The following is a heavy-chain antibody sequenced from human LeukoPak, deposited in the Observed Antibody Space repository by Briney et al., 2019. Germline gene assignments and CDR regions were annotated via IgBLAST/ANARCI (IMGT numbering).Heavy chain of an antibody. CDR2: IIPIFGTA. V-gene: IGHV1-69*05. CDR3: ARGPFSVVVVAATHWFDP. Sequence: GASVKVSCKASGGTFSSYAISWVRQAPGQGLEWMGGIIPIFGTANYAQKFQGRVTMTTDTSTSTAYMELRSPRSEDTAVYYCARGPFSVVVVAATHWFDPWGQGTLVTVSS. J-gene: IGHJ5*02. D-gene: IGHD2-15*01. CDR1: GGTFSSYA.